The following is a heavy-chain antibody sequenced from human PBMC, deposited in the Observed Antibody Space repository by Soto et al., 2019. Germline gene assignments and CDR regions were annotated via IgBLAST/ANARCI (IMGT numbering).Heavy chain of an antibody. Sequence: PSETLSLTCTVSGGSISSGGYYWSWIRQHPGKGLEWIGYIYYSGSSYYNPSLKSRVTISIDTSKNQFSLKLSSVTAADTAVYYCARSGYYPDLSFDYWGQGALVTVSS. D-gene: IGHD3-3*01. CDR1: GGSISSGGYY. J-gene: IGHJ4*02. CDR3: ARSGYYPDLSFDY. CDR2: IYYSGSS. V-gene: IGHV4-31*03.